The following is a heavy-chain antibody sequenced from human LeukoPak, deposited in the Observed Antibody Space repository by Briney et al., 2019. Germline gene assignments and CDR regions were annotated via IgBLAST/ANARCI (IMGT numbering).Heavy chain of an antibody. CDR1: GFTFSGSA. J-gene: IGHJ6*02. CDR2: IRSKANSYAT. V-gene: IGHV3-73*01. CDR3: TRLADSSSWYYYYNGMDV. Sequence: PGGSLRLSCAASGFTFSGSAMHWVRQASGKGLEWVGRIRSKANSYATAYAASVKGRFTISRDDAKNTAYLQMNSLKTEDTAVYYCTRLADSSSWYYYYNGMDVWGQGTTVTLSS. D-gene: IGHD6-13*01.